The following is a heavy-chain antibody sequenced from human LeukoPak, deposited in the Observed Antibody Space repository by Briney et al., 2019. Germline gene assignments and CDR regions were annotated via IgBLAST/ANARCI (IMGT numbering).Heavy chain of an antibody. V-gene: IGHV4-30-4*08. J-gene: IGHJ3*02. CDR1: GGSIGSGDYY. Sequence: SETLSLTCTVSGGSIGSGDYYWSWIRQPPGKGLEWIGYIYYSGSTYYNPSLKSRVTISVDTSKNQFSLKLTSVTAADTALYYCARVSDFWSGPQEAFDIWGQGTMVTVSS. D-gene: IGHD3-3*01. CDR2: IYYSGST. CDR3: ARVSDFWSGPQEAFDI.